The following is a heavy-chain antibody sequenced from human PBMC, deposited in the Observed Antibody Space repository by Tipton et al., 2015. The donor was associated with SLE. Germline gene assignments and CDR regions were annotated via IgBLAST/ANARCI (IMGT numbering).Heavy chain of an antibody. CDR2: IYYSGST. CDR3: ARELGMVAFDI. CDR1: GGSISSYY. V-gene: IGHV4-59*01. Sequence: LGLSCTVSGGSISSYYWSWIRQPPGKGLEWIGYIYYSGSTNYNPSLKSRVTISVDTPKNQFSLKLSSVTAADTAVYYCARELGMVAFDIWGQGTMVTVSS. J-gene: IGHJ3*02. D-gene: IGHD7-27*01.